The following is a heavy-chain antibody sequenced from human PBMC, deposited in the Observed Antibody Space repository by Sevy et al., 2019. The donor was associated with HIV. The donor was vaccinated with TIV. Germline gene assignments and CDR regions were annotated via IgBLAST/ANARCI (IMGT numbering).Heavy chain of an antibody. D-gene: IGHD1-26*01. V-gene: IGHV6-1*01. CDR2: TYYRSKWYN. J-gene: IGHJ4*02. CDR1: GDSVSSNSAA. Sequence: QSQTLSLTCAISGDSVSSNSAAWNWIRQSPSRGLEWLGRTYYRSKWYNNYAVSVKSRITINPDTSKNQFSLQLNSVTPEDTAVYYCARDRWELLHNYFDYWGQGTLVTVSS. CDR3: ARDRWELLHNYFDY.